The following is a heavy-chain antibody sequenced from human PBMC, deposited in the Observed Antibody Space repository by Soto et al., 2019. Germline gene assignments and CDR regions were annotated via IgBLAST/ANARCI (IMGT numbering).Heavy chain of an antibody. CDR1: GFTFSSYS. V-gene: IGHV3-48*01. Sequence: GGSLRLSCAASGFTFSSYSMNWVRQAPGKGLEWVSYISSSSSTIYYADSVKGRFTISRDNAKNSLYLQMNSLRAEDTAVYYCARGNLGAVPKNYDILTGYYWGVTFFDYWGQGTLVTVSS. CDR3: ARGNLGAVPKNYDILTGYYWGVTFFDY. CDR2: ISSSSSTI. D-gene: IGHD3-9*01. J-gene: IGHJ4*02.